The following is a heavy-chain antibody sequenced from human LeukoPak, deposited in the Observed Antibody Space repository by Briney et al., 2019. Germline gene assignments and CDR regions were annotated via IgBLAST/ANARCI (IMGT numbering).Heavy chain of an antibody. CDR3: RYFLPHFDY. V-gene: IGHV3-23*01. CDR1: GFAFSNYA. CDR2: ISASGGYT. Sequence: GGSLRLSCAASGFAFSNYAMNWVRQAPGKGLEWVSGISASGGYTYYADSVKGRFTISRDNSKNTLYLQMSSLRAEDTAVYYCRYFLPHFDYWGLGTLVTVSS. J-gene: IGHJ4*02. D-gene: IGHD2/OR15-2a*01.